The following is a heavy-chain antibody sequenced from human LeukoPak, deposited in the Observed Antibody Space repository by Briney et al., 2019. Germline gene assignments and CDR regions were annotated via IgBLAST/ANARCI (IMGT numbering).Heavy chain of an antibody. CDR3: ARDGGPGRYYFDY. D-gene: IGHD3-3*01. CDR1: GFTFSSYS. V-gene: IGHV3-21*01. CDR2: ISSSSYI. Sequence: GGSLRLSCAASGFTFSSYSMNWVRQAPGKGLEWVSSISSSSYIYYADSVKGRFTISRDNAKNSLYLQMNSLRAEDTAVYYCARDGGPGRYYFDYWGQGTLVTVSS. J-gene: IGHJ4*02.